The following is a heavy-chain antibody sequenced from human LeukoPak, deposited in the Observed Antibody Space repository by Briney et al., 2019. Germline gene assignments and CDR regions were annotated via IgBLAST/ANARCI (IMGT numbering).Heavy chain of an antibody. CDR1: GFTFNSYA. D-gene: IGHD3-10*01. V-gene: IGHV3-23*01. CDR2: ISGSGGST. CDR3: AKDLYGSGREGIFDY. Sequence: GGSLRLSCAASGFTFNSYAMSWVRQAPGKGLEWVSSISGSGGSTYYADSVKGRFTISRDNSKNMLYLQMSSLRAEDTAVYYCAKDLYGSGREGIFDYWGQGTLVTVSS. J-gene: IGHJ4*02.